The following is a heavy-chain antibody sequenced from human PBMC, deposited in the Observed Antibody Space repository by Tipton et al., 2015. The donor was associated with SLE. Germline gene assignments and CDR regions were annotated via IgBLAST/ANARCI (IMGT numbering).Heavy chain of an antibody. V-gene: IGHV3-33*01. CDR1: GFTFSSYG. Sequence: SLRLSCAASGFTFSSYGMHWVRQAPGKGLEWVAVIWYDGSNKYYADSVKGRFTISRGNSKNTLYLQMNSLRAEDTAVYYCARALVGDYGAFDIWGQGTMVTVSS. CDR2: IWYDGSNK. CDR3: ARALVGDYGAFDI. J-gene: IGHJ3*02. D-gene: IGHD4-17*01.